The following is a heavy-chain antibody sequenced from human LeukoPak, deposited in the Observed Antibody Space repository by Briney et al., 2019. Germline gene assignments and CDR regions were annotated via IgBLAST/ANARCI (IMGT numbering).Heavy chain of an antibody. CDR1: GFTFSSYG. CDR3: TRGVRHNPFFDI. V-gene: IGHV3-33*01. J-gene: IGHJ3*02. D-gene: IGHD1-14*01. Sequence: GGSLRLSCAASGFTFSSYGMHWVRQAPGKGLEWVAVIWYDGSKEYYADSVKGRFTISRDNSKNTLYLQMNSLRGEDTAVYYCTRGVRHNPFFDIWGQGTTVTVSS. CDR2: IWYDGSKE.